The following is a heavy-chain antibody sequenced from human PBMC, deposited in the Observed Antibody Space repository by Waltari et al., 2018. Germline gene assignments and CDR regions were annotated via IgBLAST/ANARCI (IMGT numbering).Heavy chain of an antibody. CDR3: AKGWDWFDP. CDR2: INHSGST. V-gene: IGHV4-34*01. CDR1: VGSFSGYY. D-gene: IGHD3-16*01. Sequence: QVQLQQWGAGLLKPSETLSLTCAVYVGSFSGYYWSWIRQPPGKGLEWIGEINHSGSTNYNPSLKSRVTISVDTSKNQLSLKLSSVTAADTAVYYCAKGWDWFDPWGQGTLVSVSS. J-gene: IGHJ5*02.